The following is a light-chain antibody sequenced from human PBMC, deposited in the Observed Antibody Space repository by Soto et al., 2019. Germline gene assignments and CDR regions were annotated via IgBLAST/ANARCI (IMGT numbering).Light chain of an antibody. CDR1: QDIANY. Sequence: IQLTQSPSFLSASVGDRGTITCRASQDIANYLAWYQQKPGKAPKFLIYATSTFQSGVPSRFSGGGSGTEFTLTIAGLQPEDFATYYCQQYESYSPLTFGGGTKVDIK. V-gene: IGKV1-9*01. CDR3: QQYESYSPLT. J-gene: IGKJ4*01. CDR2: ATS.